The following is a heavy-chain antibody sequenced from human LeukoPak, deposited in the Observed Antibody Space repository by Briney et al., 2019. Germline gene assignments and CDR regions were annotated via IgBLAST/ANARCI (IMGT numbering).Heavy chain of an antibody. D-gene: IGHD3-16*01. Sequence: GGSLRLSCAASGFTFSSYAMSWVRQAPGKGLEWVSTISGSTSSTYYADSVRGRFTISRDNSKNTLYLQMNSLRAEDTAIYYCVKFLIPRHSDSGMDVWGQGTTVTVSS. CDR2: ISGSTSST. V-gene: IGHV3-23*01. CDR1: GFTFSSYA. J-gene: IGHJ6*02. CDR3: VKFLIPRHSDSGMDV.